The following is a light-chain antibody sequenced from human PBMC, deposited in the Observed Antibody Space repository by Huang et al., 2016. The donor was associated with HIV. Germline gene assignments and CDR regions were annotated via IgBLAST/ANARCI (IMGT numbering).Light chain of an antibody. Sequence: EIVLTQSPATLSLSPGERATLSCRASQSVSSHLAWYQQKVGQALRLLIYDASNRSTGILAMFSGSGSGTDFTLTISSLELEDFAVYYCQQRSNWPWTFGQGTKVEIK. CDR1: QSVSSH. CDR3: QQRSNWPWT. CDR2: DAS. V-gene: IGKV3-11*01. J-gene: IGKJ1*01.